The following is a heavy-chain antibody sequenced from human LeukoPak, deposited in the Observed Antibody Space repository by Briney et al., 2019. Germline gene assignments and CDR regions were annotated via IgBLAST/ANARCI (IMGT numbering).Heavy chain of an antibody. V-gene: IGHV3-23*01. CDR3: AKVYSSSIRRPYFDY. Sequence: GGSLRLSCAASGFTFSSYAMSWVRQAPGKGLEWVSAISGSGGSTYYADSVKGRFTISRDNSKNTLYLQMNSLRAEDTAVYCCAKVYSSSIRRPYFDYWGQGTLVTVSS. CDR1: GFTFSSYA. CDR2: ISGSGGST. J-gene: IGHJ4*02. D-gene: IGHD6-6*01.